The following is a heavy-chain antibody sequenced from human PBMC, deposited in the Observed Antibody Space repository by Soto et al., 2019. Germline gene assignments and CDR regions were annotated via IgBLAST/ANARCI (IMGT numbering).Heavy chain of an antibody. CDR3: VKGGPTVIYFDH. CDR1: GFSFGSYA. Sequence: EVQLLESGGGLVQPGGSLRLSCAASGFSFGSYAMTWVRQAPGKGLEWVSSIGGYGHTTHYAEFVQGRFIISRDDSKKTMDIQMNSLRVEDTAVYYCVKGGPTVIYFDHWGQGNLVSVSS. D-gene: IGHD4-17*01. CDR2: IGGYGHTT. V-gene: IGHV3-23*01. J-gene: IGHJ4*02.